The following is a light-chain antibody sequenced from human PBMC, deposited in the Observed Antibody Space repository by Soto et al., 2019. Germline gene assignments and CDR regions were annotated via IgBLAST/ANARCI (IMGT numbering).Light chain of an antibody. Sequence: IVMTQYTRSLPVTPVVPASISCRSSQSVLHNNGYNFLDWYLQKPGQSKQLMIYLGSSRSSGVPDRFSGSGSGTDFTLKISRVEAEDVGVYYCMPDLQTPPTLGTGPKVDI. CDR2: LGS. CDR1: QSVLHNNGYNF. V-gene: IGKV2-28*01. CDR3: MPDLQTPPT. J-gene: IGKJ1*01.